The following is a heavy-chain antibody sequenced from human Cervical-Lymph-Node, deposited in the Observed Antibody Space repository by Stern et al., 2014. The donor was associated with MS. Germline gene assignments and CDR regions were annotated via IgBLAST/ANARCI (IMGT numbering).Heavy chain of an antibody. CDR3: ARGRGRYPSAGYLQH. CDR2: SCGYNGKT. CDR1: GNTLTNYG. Sequence: QVQLVQSGAEVKKPGASMKVSCEATGNTLTNYGITWVRQAPGQGLEWMGWSCGYNGKTNLAQKFQDIVTMTTDTSSSTAYMEMRSLRSDDTAVYYCARGRGRYPSAGYLQHWGQGTLVTVSS. V-gene: IGHV1-18*04. J-gene: IGHJ1*01. D-gene: IGHD6-13*01.